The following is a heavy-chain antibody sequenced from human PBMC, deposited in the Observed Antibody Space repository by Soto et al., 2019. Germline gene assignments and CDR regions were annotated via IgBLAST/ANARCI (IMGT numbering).Heavy chain of an antibody. D-gene: IGHD5-18*01. CDR3: ARGANGYYYFDY. V-gene: IGHV3-74*01. CDR2: ITRDGSST. J-gene: IGHJ4*02. CDR1: GFSLSDYW. Sequence: EVQLVESGGGLVQPGGSLRLSCAASGFSLSDYWMHWVRQAPGEGLVWLSRITRDGSSTNYADSVKGRFTISRDNAKNTLYLQVNSLRGEDTAVYYCARGANGYYYFDYWGQGTLVIVSS.